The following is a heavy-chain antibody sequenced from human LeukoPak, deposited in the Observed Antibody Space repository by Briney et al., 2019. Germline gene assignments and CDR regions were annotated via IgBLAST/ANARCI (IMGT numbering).Heavy chain of an antibody. Sequence: PGGSLRLSCAASGFTFSSYSMNWVRQAPGKGLEWVSSISSSSSYIYYADSVKGRFTISRDNAKNSLYLQMNSLRAEDTAVYYCASGGYCSSTSCYEPYYYYGMDVWGKGTTATVSS. D-gene: IGHD2-2*01. CDR2: ISSSSSYI. V-gene: IGHV3-21*01. J-gene: IGHJ6*04. CDR3: ASGGYCSSTSCYEPYYYYGMDV. CDR1: GFTFSSYS.